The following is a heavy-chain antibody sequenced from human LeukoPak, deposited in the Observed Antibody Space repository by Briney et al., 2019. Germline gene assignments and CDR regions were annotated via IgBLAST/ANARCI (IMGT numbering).Heavy chain of an antibody. J-gene: IGHJ4*02. CDR3: ARVNYGDYSTYYFDY. V-gene: IGHV3-30*14. CDR1: GFTFSSYA. Sequence: PGGSLRLSCAASGFTFSSYAMHWVRQAPGKGLEWVAVISYDGSNRYYADSVKGRFTISRDNSKNTLYLQMNSLRAKDTAVYYCARVNYGDYSTYYFDYWGQGTLVTVSS. D-gene: IGHD4-17*01. CDR2: ISYDGSNR.